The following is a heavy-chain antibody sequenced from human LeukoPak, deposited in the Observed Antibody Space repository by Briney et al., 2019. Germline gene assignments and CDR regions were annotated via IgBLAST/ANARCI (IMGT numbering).Heavy chain of an antibody. D-gene: IGHD5-24*01. V-gene: IGHV4-34*01. CDR1: GGSVSGYY. J-gene: IGHJ4*02. Sequence: PSETLSLTCAVYGGSVSGYYWSWIRQPPGKGLEWIGEINHNGRINYNPSLKSRVNISVDTSKNQFSVKVSSVTDADRAVYYCAGWCEMERRDYWGQGTLVTVSS. CDR3: AGWCEMERRDY. CDR2: INHNGRI.